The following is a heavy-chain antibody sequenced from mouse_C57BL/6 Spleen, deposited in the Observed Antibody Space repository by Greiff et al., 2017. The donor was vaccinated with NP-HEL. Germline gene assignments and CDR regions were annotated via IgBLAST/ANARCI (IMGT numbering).Heavy chain of an antibody. CDR3: ARWTAQAKNWFAY. D-gene: IGHD3-2*02. J-gene: IGHJ3*01. V-gene: IGHV1-59*01. Sequence: QVQLQQPGAELVRPGTSVKLSCKASGYTFTSYWMHWVKQRPGQGLEWIGVIDPSDSYTNYNQKFKGKATLTVDTSSSTAYMQLSSLTSEDSAVYYCARWTAQAKNWFAYWGQGTLVTVSA. CDR1: GYTFTSYW. CDR2: IDPSDSYT.